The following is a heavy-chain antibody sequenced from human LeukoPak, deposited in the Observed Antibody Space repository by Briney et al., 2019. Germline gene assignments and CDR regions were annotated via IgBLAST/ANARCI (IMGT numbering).Heavy chain of an antibody. Sequence: GRSLRLSCAASGFTFSSYAMHWVRQAPGKGLEWVAVISYDGSNKYYADSVKGRFTISRDNAKNSLYLQMNSLRAEDTAVYYCARDRDSSGLYYYGMDVWGQGTTVTVSS. CDR1: GFTFSSYA. V-gene: IGHV3-30-3*01. CDR2: ISYDGSNK. D-gene: IGHD6-19*01. CDR3: ARDRDSSGLYYYGMDV. J-gene: IGHJ6*02.